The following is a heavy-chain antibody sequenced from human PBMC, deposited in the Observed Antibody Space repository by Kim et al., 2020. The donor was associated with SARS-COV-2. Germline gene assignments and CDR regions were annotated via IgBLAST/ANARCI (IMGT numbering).Heavy chain of an antibody. V-gene: IGHV3-23*01. CDR3: AKTASPYYDFGYYYYGMDV. J-gene: IGHJ6*02. D-gene: IGHD3-3*01. Sequence: GRFTISRDNSKNTLYLPMNSLRAEDTAVYYCAKTASPYYDFGYYYYGMDVWGQGTTVTVSS.